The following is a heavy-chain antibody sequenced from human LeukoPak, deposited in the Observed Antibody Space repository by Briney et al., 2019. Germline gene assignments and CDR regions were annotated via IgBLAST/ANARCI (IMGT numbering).Heavy chain of an antibody. CDR2: INHSGST. J-gene: IGHJ3*02. Sequence: SETLSLTCAVYGGSFSGCYWSWIRQPPGKRLEWIGEINHSGSTNYNPSLKSRVTISVDTSKNQFSLKLSSVTAADTAVYYCASSSGRGAFDIWGQGTMVTVSS. D-gene: IGHD6-19*01. V-gene: IGHV4-34*01. CDR1: GGSFSGCY. CDR3: ASSSGRGAFDI.